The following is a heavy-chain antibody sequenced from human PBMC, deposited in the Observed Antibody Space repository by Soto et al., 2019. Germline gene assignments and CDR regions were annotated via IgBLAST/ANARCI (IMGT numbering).Heavy chain of an antibody. Sequence: QITLKESGPTLVKPTQTLTLTCTFSGFSLSTSGVGVGWIRQPPGKALEWLALIYWDDDKRYSPSLKSRLTITKDTSKDPVVLTMTNMDPVDTATYYCAHKGDCYGGFKYGGQGTLVTVSS. CDR3: AHKGDCYGGFKY. D-gene: IGHD2-21*01. CDR2: IYWDDDK. J-gene: IGHJ4*02. V-gene: IGHV2-5*02. CDR1: GFSLSTSGVG.